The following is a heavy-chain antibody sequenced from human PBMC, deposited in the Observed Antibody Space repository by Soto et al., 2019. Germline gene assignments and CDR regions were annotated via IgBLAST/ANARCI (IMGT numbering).Heavy chain of an antibody. CDR3: ARSEGADGVVWFDT. CDR2: IRGSGAES. Sequence: EVQLLQSGGDLVQPGGSLRVSCVASGFSFSNFAMSWVRQAPGKGLEWVSGIRGSGAESHYAASVRGRFTISRDNSKNTVYLEMHSLNVGDTAVYYCARSEGADGVVWFDTWGQGTLVTVSS. V-gene: IGHV3-23*01. CDR1: GFSFSNFA. D-gene: IGHD1-26*01. J-gene: IGHJ5*02.